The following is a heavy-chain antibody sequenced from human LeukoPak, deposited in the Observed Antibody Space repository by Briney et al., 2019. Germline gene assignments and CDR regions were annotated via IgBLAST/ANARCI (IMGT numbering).Heavy chain of an antibody. V-gene: IGHV3-74*01. Sequence: GGSLRLSCAASGFTFSSYWMHWVRQAPGKGLVWVSRINTDGSSTSYADSVKGRFTISRDNAKNTLYLQMNSLRAEDTAVYYCARGSSSSQENDYWGQGTLVTVSS. CDR1: GFTFSSYW. D-gene: IGHD6-6*01. J-gene: IGHJ4*02. CDR3: ARGSSSSQENDY. CDR2: INTDGSST.